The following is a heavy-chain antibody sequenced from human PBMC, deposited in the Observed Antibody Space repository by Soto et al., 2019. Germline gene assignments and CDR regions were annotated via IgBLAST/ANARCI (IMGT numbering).Heavy chain of an antibody. Sequence: EVQLVESGGGLVQPRGSLRLSCAASGFTFSSYWMHWVRQAPGKGLVWVSRINSDGSSTSYADSVKGRFTISRDNAKNTLYLQMNSLRAEDTAVYYCARGTYGSGSYRPDYWGQGTLVTVSS. CDR2: INSDGSST. D-gene: IGHD3-10*01. J-gene: IGHJ4*02. CDR3: ARGTYGSGSYRPDY. V-gene: IGHV3-74*01. CDR1: GFTFSSYW.